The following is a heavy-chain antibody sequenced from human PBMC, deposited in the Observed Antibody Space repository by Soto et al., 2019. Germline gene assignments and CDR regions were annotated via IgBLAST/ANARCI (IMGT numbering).Heavy chain of an antibody. CDR1: GFSLSTSGVG. Sequence: QITLKESGPPLVKPSQTLTLTCTFSGFSLSTSGVGVGWIRQPPGKALEWLALIYWDDDKRYSPSLKSRLTISYDPSKNQVVLTLTHVDPVDAAPYYCAARRVTMIGGARHFHHWGQRTLVTVSS. CDR3: AARRVTMIGGARHFHH. J-gene: IGHJ1*01. V-gene: IGHV2-5*02. D-gene: IGHD3-22*01. CDR2: IYWDDDK.